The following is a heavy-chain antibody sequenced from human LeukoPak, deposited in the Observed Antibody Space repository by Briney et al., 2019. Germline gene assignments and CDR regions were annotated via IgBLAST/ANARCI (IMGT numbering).Heavy chain of an antibody. D-gene: IGHD5-24*01. V-gene: IGHV4-59*12. CDR2: IYYSGST. CDR1: GGSISSYY. J-gene: IGHJ4*02. CDR3: AREGGYNS. Sequence: SETLSLTCTVSGGSISSYYWSWIRQPPGKGLEWIGYIYYSGSTNYNPSLKSRVTISVDTSKNQFSLKLSSVTAADTAVYYCAREGGYNSWGQGTLVTVSS.